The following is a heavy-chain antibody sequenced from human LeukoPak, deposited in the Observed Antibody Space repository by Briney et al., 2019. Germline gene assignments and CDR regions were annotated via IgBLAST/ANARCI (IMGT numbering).Heavy chain of an antibody. D-gene: IGHD3-3*01. J-gene: IGHJ4*02. CDR1: GFTFSKHA. V-gene: IGHV3-23*01. CDR3: AGGLLRFLESITSEYLDY. CDR2: ISGSGGST. Sequence: GGSLRLSCAASGFTFSKHAMTWVRQAPGKGLEWVSAISGSGGSTYYADSVKGRFTISRDNSKNTLYLQMNSLRAEDTAVYYCAGGLLRFLESITSEYLDYWAQGTLVTVSS.